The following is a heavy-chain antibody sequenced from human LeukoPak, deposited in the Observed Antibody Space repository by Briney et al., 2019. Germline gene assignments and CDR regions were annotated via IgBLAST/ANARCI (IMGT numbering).Heavy chain of an antibody. V-gene: IGHV4-38-2*01. CDR1: GYSISSGYY. J-gene: IGHJ4*02. CDR3: ASLPAAIAHFDY. Sequence: SETLSLTCAVSGYSISSGYYWGWIRQPPGKGLEWIGSIYHSGSTYYNPSLKSRVTISVDTSKNQFSLKLSSVTAADTAVYYCASLPAAIAHFDYWGQGTLVTVSS. CDR2: IYHSGST. D-gene: IGHD2-2*01.